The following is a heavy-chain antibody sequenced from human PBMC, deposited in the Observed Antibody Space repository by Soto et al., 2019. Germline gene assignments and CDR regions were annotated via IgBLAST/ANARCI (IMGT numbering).Heavy chain of an antibody. CDR2: ISYDGSNK. D-gene: IGHD3-22*01. CDR3: ANPNYYDSSGYPASAFDI. V-gene: IGHV3-30*18. J-gene: IGHJ3*02. CDR1: GFTFSSYG. Sequence: GGSLRLSCAASGFTFSSYGLHWVRQAPGKGLEWVAVISYDGSNKYYADSVKGRFTISRDNSKNTLYLQMNSLRAEDTAVYYCANPNYYDSSGYPASAFDIWGQGTMVTVSS.